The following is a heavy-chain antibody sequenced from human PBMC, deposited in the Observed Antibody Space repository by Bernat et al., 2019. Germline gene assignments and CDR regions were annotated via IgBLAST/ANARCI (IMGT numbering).Heavy chain of an antibody. CDR3: TTAPGAYYDFWSGYTTYTDS. D-gene: IGHD3-3*01. V-gene: IGHV3-15*01. Sequence: EVQLVESGGGLVKPGGSLRLSCSASGFTFSNAWMSWVRQAPGKGLEWVGRIKSKTDGGTTDYAAPVKGRFTISRDDSKNTLYLQMNSLKTEDTAVYYCTTAPGAYYDFWSGYTTYTDSWGQGTLVTVSS. CDR2: IKSKTDGGTT. CDR1: GFTFSNAW. J-gene: IGHJ4*02.